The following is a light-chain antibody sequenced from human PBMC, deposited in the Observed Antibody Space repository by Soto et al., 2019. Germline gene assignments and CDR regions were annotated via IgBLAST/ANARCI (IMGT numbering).Light chain of an antibody. V-gene: IGLV2-14*01. J-gene: IGLJ2*01. CDR1: SSDVGGYNY. CDR2: DVS. CDR3: SSYTGSSNLVV. Sequence: QSALTQPASVSGSPGQSITISCTGTSSDVGGYNYVSWYQQHPGKAPKLMIYDVSNRPSGVSNRFSGSKSGNTASLTISGLQVEAEADYYCSSYTGSSNLVVLGGGTQLTVL.